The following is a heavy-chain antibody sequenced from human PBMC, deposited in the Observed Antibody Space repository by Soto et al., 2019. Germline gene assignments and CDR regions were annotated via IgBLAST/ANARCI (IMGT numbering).Heavy chain of an antibody. D-gene: IGHD2-2*01. CDR1: GGSISSGGYY. Sequence: SETLSLTCTVSGGSISSGGYYWSWIRQHPGKSLEWIGYIYYSASTYYNPSLKSRVTISVDTSKNQFSLKPSSVTAADTAVYFCARVGEKYCSSTSCYFQHWGQGTLVTVSS. CDR3: ARVGEKYCSSTSCYFQH. V-gene: IGHV4-31*03. J-gene: IGHJ1*01. CDR2: IYYSAST.